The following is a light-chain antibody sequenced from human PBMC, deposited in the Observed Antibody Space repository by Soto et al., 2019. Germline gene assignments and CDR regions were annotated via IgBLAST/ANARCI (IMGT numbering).Light chain of an antibody. CDR2: GAS. CDR3: QQSDDSPRR. CDR1: QSINNY. V-gene: IGKV1-39*01. J-gene: IGKJ1*01. Sequence: DIQMTQSPSSLSASVGDRVTIACRASQSINNYLNWYQQKPGKAPKVLISGASSLQGGVPSRFSGNGAGTDFTLTISSLQPEDFAVYFCQQSDDSPRRFGQGTKVEVK.